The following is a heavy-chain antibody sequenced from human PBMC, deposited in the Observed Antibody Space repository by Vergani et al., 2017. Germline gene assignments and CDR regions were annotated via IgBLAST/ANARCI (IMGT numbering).Heavy chain of an antibody. D-gene: IGHD5-24*01. Sequence: EVQLLQSEGAVVQPGGSLRLSCVASGFTFSSHAMSWVRPGHGQGLEWVSSIKNTGDSTHYADSVKGRFTISRDNSKNTLYLQMNSLRFEDTAVYYCGRGSDNYNWGQGTLVTVSS. CDR3: GRGSDNYN. J-gene: IGHJ4*02. CDR2: IKNTGDST. V-gene: IGHV3-23*01. CDR1: GFTFSSHA.